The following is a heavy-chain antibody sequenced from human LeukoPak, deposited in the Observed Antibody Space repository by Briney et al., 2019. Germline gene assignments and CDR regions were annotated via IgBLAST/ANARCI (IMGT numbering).Heavy chain of an antibody. V-gene: IGHV4-39*01. D-gene: IGHD3-10*01. J-gene: IGHJ4*02. Sequence: SETLSLTCAVSGGSLSSNSYYWGWIRQPPGTGLEWIGSIYYSGSTYYNPSLKSRVTISVDTSKNQFSLKLSSVTAADTAVYYCARTRYYYNSRSYGAPYYFDYWGQGTLVTVSS. CDR3: ARTRYYYNSRSYGAPYYFDY. CDR1: GGSLSSNSYY. CDR2: IYYSGST.